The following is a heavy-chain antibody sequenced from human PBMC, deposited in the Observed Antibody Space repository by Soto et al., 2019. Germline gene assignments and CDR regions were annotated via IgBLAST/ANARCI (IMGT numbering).Heavy chain of an antibody. CDR2: ISSNGGST. D-gene: IGHD3-22*01. CDR3: ASMGSSGYLDFGPK. CDR1: GFTFGSYA. J-gene: IGHJ4*02. Sequence: GGPRRLSCAAYGFTFGSYAMHWVRHAPGKGLEYVSAISSNGGSTYYATSVKGRFTISRDNSKNTLYLQMGSLRAEDMAVYYCASMGSSGYLDFGPKWGQGT. V-gene: IGHV3-64*01.